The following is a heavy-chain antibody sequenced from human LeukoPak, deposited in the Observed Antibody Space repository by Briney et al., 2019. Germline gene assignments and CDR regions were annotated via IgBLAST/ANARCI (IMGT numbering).Heavy chain of an antibody. D-gene: IGHD3-9*01. CDR3: ARHATYYDILTGYYIGWFDP. CDR2: IYYSGST. CDR1: GGSISSSSYY. V-gene: IGHV4-39*01. J-gene: IGHJ5*02. Sequence: KPSETLSLTCTVSGGSISSSSYYWGWIRQPPGKGLEWIGSIYYSGSTYYNPSLKSRVTISVDTSKNQFSLKLSSVTAADTAVYYCARHATYYDILTGYYIGWFDPWGQGTLVTVSS.